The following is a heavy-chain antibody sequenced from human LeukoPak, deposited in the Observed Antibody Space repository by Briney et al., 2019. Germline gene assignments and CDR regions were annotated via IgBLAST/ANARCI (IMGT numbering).Heavy chain of an antibody. V-gene: IGHV4-61*08. J-gene: IGHJ6*02. D-gene: IGHD2-21*02. CDR3: ASAYCGGDCYPTYYYYGMDV. Sequence: PSETLSLTCTVSGGSISSGDYYWSWIRQPPGKGLEWIGYIYYSGSTNYNPSLKSRVTISVDTSKNQFSLKLSSVTAADTAVYYCASAYCGGDCYPTYYYYGMDVWGQGTTVTVSS. CDR1: GGSISSGDYY. CDR2: IYYSGST.